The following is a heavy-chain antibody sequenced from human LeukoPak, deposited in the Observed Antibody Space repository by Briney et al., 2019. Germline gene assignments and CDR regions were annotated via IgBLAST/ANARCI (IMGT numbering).Heavy chain of an antibody. CDR1: GGTFSSYA. CDR3: ARVELAGYNADY. J-gene: IGHJ4*02. V-gene: IGHV1-69*01. D-gene: IGHD5-24*01. Sequence: GSSVKVSCKASGGTFSSYAISWVRQAPGQGLEWMGGIIPIFGTANYAQKFQGRVTITADESTSTPYMEMSSLRSEDTAVYYCARVELAGYNADYWGQGTLVTVSS. CDR2: IIPIFGTA.